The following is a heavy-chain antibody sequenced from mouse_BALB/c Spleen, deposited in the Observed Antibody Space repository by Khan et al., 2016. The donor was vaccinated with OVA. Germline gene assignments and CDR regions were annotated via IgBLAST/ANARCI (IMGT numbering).Heavy chain of an antibody. CDR1: GYNFSSYY. CDR3: TRSGYGSFAY. CDR2: INPNNGDS. D-gene: IGHD2-2*01. V-gene: IGHV1S81*02. J-gene: IGHJ3*01. Sequence: QMQLEESGAELVKTGASVKLSCKASGYNFSSYYLYWVKQRPGQGLEWIGEINPNNGDSNFNEKFKSKATLTVDKSSYTAYMQFSSLTSEDSAVYYCTRSGYGSFAYWGQGTLVTVSA.